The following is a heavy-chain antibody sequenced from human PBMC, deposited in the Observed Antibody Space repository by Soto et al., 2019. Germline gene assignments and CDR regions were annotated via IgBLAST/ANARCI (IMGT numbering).Heavy chain of an antibody. CDR2: ISAYNGNT. CDR1: GYTFTSYG. CDR3: ASAPYCDILTGYYYFDY. D-gene: IGHD3-9*01. V-gene: IGHV1-18*01. J-gene: IGHJ4*02. Sequence: ASVKVSCKASGYTFTSYGISWVRQAPGQGLEWMGWISAYNGNTNYAQKHQGRVTMNTDTSTSTANIKLRSLSYDDTAGYYGASAPYCDILTGYYYFDYWGQGTLVTVSS.